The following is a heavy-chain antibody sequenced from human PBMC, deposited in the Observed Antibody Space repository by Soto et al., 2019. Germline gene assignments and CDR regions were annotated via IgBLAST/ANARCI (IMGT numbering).Heavy chain of an antibody. Sequence: GGSLRLSCAASGFTFSSYGMHWVRQAPGKGLEWVAVIWYDGSNKYYADSVKGRFTISRDNSKNTLYLQMNSLRAEDTAVYYCARDSETRGQGVSLVFDYWGQGALVTVSS. D-gene: IGHD3-16*01. CDR3: ARDSETRGQGVSLVFDY. J-gene: IGHJ4*02. CDR1: GFTFSSYG. V-gene: IGHV3-33*01. CDR2: IWYDGSNK.